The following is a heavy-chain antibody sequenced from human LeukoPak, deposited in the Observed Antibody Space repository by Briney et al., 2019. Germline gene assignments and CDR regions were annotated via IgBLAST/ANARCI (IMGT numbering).Heavy chain of an antibody. CDR3: AKAGDSSGYPWGGFDY. CDR2: ISYDGSNK. J-gene: IGHJ4*02. V-gene: IGHV3-30*18. Sequence: GGSLRLSCAASGFTFSSYGMHWVRQAPGKGLEWVAVISYDGSNKYYADSVKGRFTISRDNSKNTLYLQMNSLRAEDTAVYYCAKAGDSSGYPWGGFDYWGQGTLVTVSS. CDR1: GFTFSSYG. D-gene: IGHD3-22*01.